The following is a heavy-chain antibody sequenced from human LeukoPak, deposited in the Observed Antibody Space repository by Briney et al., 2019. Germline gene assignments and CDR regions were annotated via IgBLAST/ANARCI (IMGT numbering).Heavy chain of an antibody. J-gene: IGHJ3*02. CDR1: GYSFTSYW. D-gene: IGHD5-18*01. CDR3: ARQRSRIQLWFGPSTNDAFDI. V-gene: IGHV5-51*01. Sequence: PGESLKISCKGSGYSFTSYWIGWVRQMPGKGLAWMGIIYPGDSDTRYSPSFQGQVTISADKSICTAYLQWSSLKASDTAMYYCARQRSRIQLWFGPSTNDAFDIWGQGTMVAVSS. CDR2: IYPGDSDT.